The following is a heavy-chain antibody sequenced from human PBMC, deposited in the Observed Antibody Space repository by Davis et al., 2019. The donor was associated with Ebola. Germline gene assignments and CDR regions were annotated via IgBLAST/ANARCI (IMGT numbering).Heavy chain of an antibody. D-gene: IGHD1-26*01. V-gene: IGHV3-74*01. J-gene: IGHJ3*02. CDR1: GFTFSSYR. Sequence: GESLKISCAASGFTFSSYRMHWVRQAPGKGLFWVSRVNRDGSSTTYADSVKGRFTISRDNSKNTLYLQMNGLRVEDTAIYYCAKDTSNIWFDMWGQGTNVTVSS. CDR2: VNRDGSST. CDR3: AKDTSNIWFDM.